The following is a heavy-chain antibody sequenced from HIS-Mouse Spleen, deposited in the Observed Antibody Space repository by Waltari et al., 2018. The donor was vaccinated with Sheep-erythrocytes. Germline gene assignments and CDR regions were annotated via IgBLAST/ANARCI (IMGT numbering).Heavy chain of an antibody. Sequence: VQLVESGVGLVQPGGSLRLSCAASGLPLISYSLTWVPQAPGKGLEWVSSISSGISYIYYTDSVKGRFTISRDNAKNSLYLQMNSLRAEDTAVYYCARDRSNYFDYWGQGTLVTVSS. CDR1: GLPLISYS. CDR2: ISSGISYI. V-gene: IGHV3-21*01. D-gene: IGHD3-10*01. CDR3: ARDRSNYFDY. J-gene: IGHJ4*02.